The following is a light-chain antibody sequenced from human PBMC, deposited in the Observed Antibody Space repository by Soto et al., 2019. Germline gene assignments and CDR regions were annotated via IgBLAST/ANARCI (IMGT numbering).Light chain of an antibody. CDR1: QSVSSN. V-gene: IGKV3-15*01. Sequence: IGMTNSPAALSVSPWERATISFSSSQSVSSNLAWYQQTPGQAHRLLIYGASIRATGIPARFSGSGSWTEFTLTISSLQSEDFAVYYCQQYNTWPPITFGQGTRLEIK. CDR3: QQYNTWPPIT. J-gene: IGKJ5*01. CDR2: GAS.